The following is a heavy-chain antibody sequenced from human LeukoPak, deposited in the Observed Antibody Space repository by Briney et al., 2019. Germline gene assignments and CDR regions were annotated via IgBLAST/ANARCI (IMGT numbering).Heavy chain of an antibody. Sequence: PPGGSLRLSCTASGFTFGDYAMSWVRQAPGKGLEWVGFIRSKAYGGTTEYAASVKGRFTISRDDSKSIAYLQMNSLKTEDTAVYYCTRDPRSPTQQIDYWGQGTLVTVSS. CDR2: IRSKAYGGTT. D-gene: IGHD4-11*01. J-gene: IGHJ4*02. CDR1: GFTFGDYA. V-gene: IGHV3-49*04. CDR3: TRDPRSPTQQIDY.